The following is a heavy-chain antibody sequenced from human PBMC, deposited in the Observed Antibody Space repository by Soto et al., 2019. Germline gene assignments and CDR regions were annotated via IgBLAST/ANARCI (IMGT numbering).Heavy chain of an antibody. CDR3: ARSGGLDRDFNY. CDR2: MNPNSGNT. V-gene: IGHV1-8*01. Sequence: ASVKVSCKASGYTFTSYDINWVRQATGQGLEWMGWMNPNSGNTGYAQKFQDRVTMTRDKSTSTAYMQLSSLRSGDTAVYYCARSGGLDRDFNYWGQGSLVSVSS. D-gene: IGHD2-15*01. CDR1: GYTFTSYD. J-gene: IGHJ4*02.